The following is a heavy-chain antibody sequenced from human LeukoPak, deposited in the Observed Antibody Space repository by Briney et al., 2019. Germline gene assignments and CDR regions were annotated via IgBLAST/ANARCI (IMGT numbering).Heavy chain of an antibody. V-gene: IGHV4-34*01. Sequence: KPSETLSLTCAVYGGSFSGYYWSWIRQPPGKGLEWIGEINHSGSTNYNPSLKSRVTISVDTSKNQFSLKLSSVTAADTAVYYCARGPLSIAARPWGYWGQGTLVTVSS. D-gene: IGHD6-6*01. CDR1: GGSFSGYY. CDR3: ARGPLSIAARPWGY. J-gene: IGHJ4*02. CDR2: INHSGST.